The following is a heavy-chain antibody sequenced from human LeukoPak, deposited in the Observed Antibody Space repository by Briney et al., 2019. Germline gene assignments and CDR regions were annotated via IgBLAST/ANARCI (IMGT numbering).Heavy chain of an antibody. J-gene: IGHJ4*02. CDR3: ARDRLPHYTAWIDY. Sequence: GASVNVSCKASGYTFTDYYMYWVRPAPGQGLAWMGWINPNSGGTNYAQKFQGRVTMTSDTSISTAYMELSSLRSDDTAVYYCARDRLPHYTAWIDYWGQGTLVTVSS. D-gene: IGHD5-18*01. CDR2: INPNSGGT. V-gene: IGHV1-2*02. CDR1: GYTFTDYY.